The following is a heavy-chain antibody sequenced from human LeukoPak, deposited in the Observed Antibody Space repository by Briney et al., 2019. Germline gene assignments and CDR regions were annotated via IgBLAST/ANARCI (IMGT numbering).Heavy chain of an antibody. CDR2: ISAYNGNT. J-gene: IGHJ4*02. CDR3: ARVDLLTGYYFFDY. Sequence: ASVKVSCKASGYTFTSYGISWVRQAPGQGLEWMGWISAYNGNTNYAQKLQGRVTMTTDTSTSTAYMELGSLGSDETAVYYCARVDLLTGYYFFDYWGQGTLVTVSS. D-gene: IGHD3-9*01. CDR1: GYTFTSYG. V-gene: IGHV1-18*01.